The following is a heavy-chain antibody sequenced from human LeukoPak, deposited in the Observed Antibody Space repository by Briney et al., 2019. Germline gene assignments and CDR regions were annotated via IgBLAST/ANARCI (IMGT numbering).Heavy chain of an antibody. J-gene: IGHJ4*02. CDR3: AKNFGVVTYYYFDY. Sequence: GGSLRLSCAASGFTFSSYVMHWVRQAPGRGLEWVAFIRYDGSNKYYADSVKGRFTISRDNSKNTLYLQMSSLRPEDTAVYYCAKNFGVVTYYYFDYWGQGTLVTVSS. CDR2: IRYDGSNK. CDR1: GFTFSSYV. D-gene: IGHD3-3*01. V-gene: IGHV3-30*02.